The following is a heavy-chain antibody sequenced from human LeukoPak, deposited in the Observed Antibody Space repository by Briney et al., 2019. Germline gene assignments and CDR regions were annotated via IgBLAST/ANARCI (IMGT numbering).Heavy chain of an antibody. D-gene: IGHD6-13*01. CDR3: AKDTRGGTYSWSYFDY. V-gene: IGHV3-9*03. CDR1: GLTFDDYA. CDR2: ISWNSGSI. J-gene: IGHJ4*02. Sequence: PGGSLRLSCAASGLTFDDYAMHWVRQAPGKGLEWVSGISWNSGSIGYADSVKGRFTISRDNAKNSPYLQMNSLRAEDMALYYCAKDTRGGTYSWSYFDYWGQGTLVTVSS.